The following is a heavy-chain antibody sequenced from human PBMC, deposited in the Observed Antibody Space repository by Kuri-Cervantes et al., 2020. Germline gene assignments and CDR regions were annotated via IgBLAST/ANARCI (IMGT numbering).Heavy chain of an antibody. D-gene: IGHD2-8*02. CDR1: GFTFSSYW. V-gene: IGHV3-74*01. CDR2: INSDGSST. CDR3: ATVSVMGVVYDDY. J-gene: IGHJ4*02. Sequence: GGSLRLSCAASGFTFSSYWMHWVRQAPGKGLVWVSRINSDGSSTSYADSVKGRFTISRDNAKNSLYLQMNSLRAEDTAVYYCATVSVMGVVYDDYWGQGTLVTVSS.